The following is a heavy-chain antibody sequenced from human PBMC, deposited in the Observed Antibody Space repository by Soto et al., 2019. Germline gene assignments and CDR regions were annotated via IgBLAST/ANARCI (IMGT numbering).Heavy chain of an antibody. D-gene: IGHD1-26*01. V-gene: IGHV1-18*01. CDR2: VNAHNHIT. CDR3: ARDSRVGANSDACDV. CDR1: GYSFDSFG. Sequence: LVQSGAEAKKPGASMKVSCKASGYSFDSFGISWVRQAPGQGLEWMGRVNAHNHITKYAQKFQGRVTITRDTSTSTDYMEVRSLRSDDTAVYYCARDSRVGANSDACDVWGQGTMVTVSS. J-gene: IGHJ3*01.